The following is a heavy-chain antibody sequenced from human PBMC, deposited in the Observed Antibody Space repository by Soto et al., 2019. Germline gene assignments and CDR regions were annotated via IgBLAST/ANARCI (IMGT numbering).Heavy chain of an antibody. CDR2: ISGSGGST. CDR3: AKDRGGFTSGWEFFDF. D-gene: IGHD6-19*01. Sequence: EVQLLESGGGLVQPGGSLRLSCAASGFTFSSYAMSWVRQAPGKGLEWVSAISGSGGSTYYADSVKGRFTISRDNSKNTLYLQMNSLRGEDTAVYYCAKDRGGFTSGWEFFDFWGQGTLVTVSS. V-gene: IGHV3-23*01. CDR1: GFTFSSYA. J-gene: IGHJ4*02.